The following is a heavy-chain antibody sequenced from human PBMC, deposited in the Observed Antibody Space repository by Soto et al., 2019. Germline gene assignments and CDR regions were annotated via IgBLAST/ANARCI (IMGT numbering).Heavy chain of an antibody. CDR2: ISAYNGNT. Sequence: ASVKVSCQASGYTFTSYGISWVRQAPGQGLEWMGWISAYNGNTNYAQKLQGRVTMTTDTSTSTAYMELRSLRSDDTAVYYCARRLAVTRYYYYYMDVWGKGTTVTVSS. J-gene: IGHJ6*03. D-gene: IGHD4-4*01. V-gene: IGHV1-18*01. CDR3: ARRLAVTRYYYYYMDV. CDR1: GYTFTSYG.